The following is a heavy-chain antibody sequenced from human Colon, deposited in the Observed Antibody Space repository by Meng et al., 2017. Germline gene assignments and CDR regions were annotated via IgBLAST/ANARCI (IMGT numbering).Heavy chain of an antibody. D-gene: IGHD3-22*01. Sequence: NHSGSTNYNPSLNSRVTISVDTSMNQFSLKLSSVTAADTAVYYCARAGYYDSSGYYYFDSWGQGTLVTVSS. V-gene: IGHV4-34*01. J-gene: IGHJ4*02. CDR2: NHSGST. CDR3: ARAGYYDSSGYYYFDS.